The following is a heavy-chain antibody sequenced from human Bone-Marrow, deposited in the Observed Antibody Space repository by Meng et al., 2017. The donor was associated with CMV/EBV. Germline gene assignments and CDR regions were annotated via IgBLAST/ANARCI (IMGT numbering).Heavy chain of an antibody. CDR3: ATVKRGTRWFDP. D-gene: IGHD1-1*01. Sequence: ASVKVSCKVSGYTLTELSMHWVRQAPGKGLEWMRGFDPEDGETIYAQKFQGRVTLTEDTPTDTAYMELSSLRSEDTAVYYCATVKRGTRWFDPWGQGTLVTVSS. V-gene: IGHV1-24*01. J-gene: IGHJ5*02. CDR1: GYTLTELS. CDR2: FDPEDGET.